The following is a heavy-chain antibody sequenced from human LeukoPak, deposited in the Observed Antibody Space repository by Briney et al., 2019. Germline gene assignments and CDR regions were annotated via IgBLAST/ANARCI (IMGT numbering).Heavy chain of an antibody. CDR3: ARSKPNFGVVRPFDY. J-gene: IGHJ4*02. D-gene: IGHD3-3*01. V-gene: IGHV3-7*01. CDR2: IKQDGSEK. Sequence: GGSLRLSCAASGFTFSSYWMSWVRQAPGKGLGWVANIKQDGSEKYYVDSVKGRFTISRDNAKNSLYLQMNSLRAEDTAVYYCARSKPNFGVVRPFDYWGQGTLVTVSS. CDR1: GFTFSSYW.